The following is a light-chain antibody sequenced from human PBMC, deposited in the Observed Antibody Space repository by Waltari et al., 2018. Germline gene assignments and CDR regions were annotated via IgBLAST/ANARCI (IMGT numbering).Light chain of an antibody. CDR1: GEYGAYA. Sequence: LVLTQSPSASASLGASVTLTCSLPGEYGAYAIAWHQLRPLKGPRYLVTVNSDGSHKRGAGISDRFSGSSSDLDRNLIISRLQADDEAGYFCQTWGTGFQVFGSGTKLTVL. V-gene: IGLV4-69*01. CDR3: QTWGTGFQV. CDR2: VNSDGSH. J-gene: IGLJ3*02.